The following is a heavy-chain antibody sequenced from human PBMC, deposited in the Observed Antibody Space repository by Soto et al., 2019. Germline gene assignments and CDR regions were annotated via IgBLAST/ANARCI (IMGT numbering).Heavy chain of an antibody. CDR1: GYTYTGYY. D-gene: IGHD2-15*01. CDR3: ARDGIVVVVAATTYYYYGMDV. V-gene: IGHV1-46*01. J-gene: IGHJ6*02. Sequence: ASVKVSCKASGYTYTGYYMHWVRQAPGQGLEWMGWINPSGGSTNYAQKFQGRVTMTRDTSTSTVYMELSSLRSEDTAVYYCARDGIVVVVAATTYYYYGMDVWGQGTTVTVSS. CDR2: INPSGGST.